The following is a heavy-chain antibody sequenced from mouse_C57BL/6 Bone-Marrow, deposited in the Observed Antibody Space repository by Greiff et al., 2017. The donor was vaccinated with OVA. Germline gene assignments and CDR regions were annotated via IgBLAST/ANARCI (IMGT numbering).Heavy chain of an antibody. CDR1: GYSFTDYN. V-gene: IGHV1-39*01. CDR2: INPNYGTT. J-gene: IGHJ1*03. D-gene: IGHD1-1*01. Sequence: EVQLQQSGPELVKPGASVKISCKASGYSFTDYNMNWVKQSNGKSLEWIGVINPNYGTTSYNQKCKGKATLTVDQSSSTAYMQINSLTSEDSAVYDCAFYYGSSYRYVDVWGTGTTVTVSS. CDR3: AFYYGSSYRYVDV.